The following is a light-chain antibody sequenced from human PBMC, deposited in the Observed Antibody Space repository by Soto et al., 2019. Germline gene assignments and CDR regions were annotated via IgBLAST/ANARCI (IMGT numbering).Light chain of an antibody. Sequence: QSVLTQPPSVSGAPGQRVTISCTGSISNIGSGYDVHWYQQLPGAAPKLLIYGNNNRPSGVPERFSGSKSGTSASLAITGLQAEDQADYYCQSYDSSLGGHVVLGGGTKLTVL. CDR2: GNN. V-gene: IGLV1-40*01. CDR1: ISNIGSGYD. J-gene: IGLJ2*01. CDR3: QSYDSSLGGHVV.